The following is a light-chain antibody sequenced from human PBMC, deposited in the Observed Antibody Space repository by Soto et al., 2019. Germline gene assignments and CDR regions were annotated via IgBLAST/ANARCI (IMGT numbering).Light chain of an antibody. J-gene: IGKJ4*01. CDR3: QQANSFPPT. CDR1: QGIGRR. CDR2: AAS. Sequence: DIQMTQSQSSVSASVGDRVTITCRTSQGIGRRLAWYQQKPGKAPKLLIYAASSLQSGVPSRFSSNGSGTDFNLTISSLQPEVFATYHCQQANSFPPTFGGGTKVEIQ. V-gene: IGKV1D-12*01.